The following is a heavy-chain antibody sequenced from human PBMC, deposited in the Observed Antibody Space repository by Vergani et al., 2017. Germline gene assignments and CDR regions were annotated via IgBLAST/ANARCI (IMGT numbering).Heavy chain of an antibody. CDR3: AAGSSSWYGDYYYYYMDV. CDR2: INPSGGST. D-gene: IGHD6-13*01. J-gene: IGHJ6*03. CDR1: GYTFTSYY. V-gene: IGHV1-46*01. Sequence: QVQLVQSGAEVKKPGASVKVSCKASGYTFTSYYMHWVRQAPGQGLEWMGIINPSGGSTSYAQKFQGRVTTTRDTSTSTVYMELSSLRSEDTAVYYCAAGSSSWYGDYYYYYMDVWGKGTTVTVSS.